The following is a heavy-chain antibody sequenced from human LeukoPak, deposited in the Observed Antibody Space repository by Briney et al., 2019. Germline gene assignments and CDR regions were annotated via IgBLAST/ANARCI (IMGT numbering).Heavy chain of an antibody. V-gene: IGHV1-69*02. CDR3: ARAEGYSYGFAYFDY. Sequence: SVKVSCKASGGTFSSYTISWVRQAPGQGLEWMGRIIPILGIANYAQKFQGRVTITVDKSTSTAYMELGSLRSEDTAVYYCARAEGYSYGFAYFDYWGQGTLVTVSS. D-gene: IGHD5-18*01. CDR1: GGTFSSYT. CDR2: IIPILGIA. J-gene: IGHJ4*02.